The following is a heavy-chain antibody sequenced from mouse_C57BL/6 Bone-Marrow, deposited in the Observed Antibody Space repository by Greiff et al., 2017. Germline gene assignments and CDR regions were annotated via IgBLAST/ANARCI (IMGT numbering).Heavy chain of an antibody. J-gene: IGHJ2*01. V-gene: IGHV1-64*01. Sequence: QVQLKQPGAELVKPGASVKLSCKASGYTFTSYWMPWVKQRPGQGLEWIGMIHPNSGSTNYNEKLKSKATLTVDKSSSTAYMQLSSLTSEDSAVYYCASELGRNYWGQGTTLTVSS. D-gene: IGHD4-1*01. CDR1: GYTFTSYW. CDR3: ASELGRNY. CDR2: IHPNSGST.